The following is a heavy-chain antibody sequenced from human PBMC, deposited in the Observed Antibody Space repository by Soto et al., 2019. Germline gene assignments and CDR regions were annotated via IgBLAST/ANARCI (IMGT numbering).Heavy chain of an antibody. Sequence: EVQLLESGGGLVQPGGSLRLSCAASGFTFSSYAMSWFRQAPGKGLEWVSSISVSGGSTYYADSVKGRFTISRYNSKGTLFLHMNSLRAEATAVYYCAKAAGSDYYPVDYWGQGTLVSVSS. D-gene: IGHD3-22*01. CDR2: ISVSGGST. CDR3: AKAAGSDYYPVDY. CDR1: GFTFSSYA. V-gene: IGHV3-23*01. J-gene: IGHJ4*02.